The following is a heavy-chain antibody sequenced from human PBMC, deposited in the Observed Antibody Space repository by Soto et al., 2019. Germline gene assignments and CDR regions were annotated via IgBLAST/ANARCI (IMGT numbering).Heavy chain of an antibody. CDR1: GGTFSDYA. CDR2: VTPILGTE. D-gene: IGHD6-19*01. J-gene: IGHJ6*02. Sequence: QVHLVQSGAEVKKPGSSVKVSCKVSGGTFSDYAIAWVRQVPGPGLEWMGEVTPILGTEKYAEKFQGRVTISADESTTTAYMEMSSLRSEDTAVYYCARQGLTVPGTPARPYHAMDVWGQGTTVTVSS. V-gene: IGHV1-69*01. CDR3: ARQGLTVPGTPARPYHAMDV.